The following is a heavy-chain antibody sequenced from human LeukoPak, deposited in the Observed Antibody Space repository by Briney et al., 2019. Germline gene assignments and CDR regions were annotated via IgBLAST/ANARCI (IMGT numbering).Heavy chain of an antibody. CDR2: MNPNSGNT. D-gene: IGHD3/OR15-3a*01. CDR1: GYTFNSYD. V-gene: IGHV1-8*01. Sequence: ASVKVSCKASGYTFNSYDINWVRQATGQGLGWMGWMNPNSGNTGYAQKFQGRVTMTKNNSITTVYMELSSLRSEDTAVYYCARALSWTTESYYYMDVWGKGTTVTVSS. J-gene: IGHJ6*03. CDR3: ARALSWTTESYYYMDV.